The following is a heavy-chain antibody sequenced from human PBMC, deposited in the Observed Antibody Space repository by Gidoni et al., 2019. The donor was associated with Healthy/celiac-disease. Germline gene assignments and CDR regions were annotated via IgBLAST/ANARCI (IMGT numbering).Heavy chain of an antibody. CDR1: GVPFSSYA. CDR3: ARLVGVFRDYGDPTVFDY. V-gene: IGHV3-30*04. Sequence: QVQLVESGGGVVQPGRSLRLSCAASGVPFSSYAMHWVRQAPGKGLEWVAVISYDGSNKYYADSVKGRFTISRDNSKNTLYLQMNSLRAEDTAVYYCARLVGVFRDYGDPTVFDYWGQGTLVTVSS. CDR2: ISYDGSNK. D-gene: IGHD4-17*01. J-gene: IGHJ4*02.